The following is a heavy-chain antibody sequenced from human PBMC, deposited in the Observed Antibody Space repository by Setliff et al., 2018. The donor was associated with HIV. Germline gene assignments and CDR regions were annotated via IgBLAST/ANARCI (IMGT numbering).Heavy chain of an antibody. CDR1: GGSITSSSFY. CDR2: IYTTGST. Sequence: PSETLSLTCSVSGGSITSSSFYWSWIRQPAGKGLEWIGRIYTTGSTSYNPSLKSRVTISIDTPKNQFSLKLSSVTAADTAVYYCAREDFWSGDQDYYYMDVWGKGTTVTV. D-gene: IGHD3-3*01. V-gene: IGHV4-61*02. CDR3: AREDFWSGDQDYYYMDV. J-gene: IGHJ6*03.